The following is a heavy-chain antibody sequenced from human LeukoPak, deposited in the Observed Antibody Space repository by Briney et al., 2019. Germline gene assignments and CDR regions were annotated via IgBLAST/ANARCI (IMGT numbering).Heavy chain of an antibody. V-gene: IGHV1-46*01. CDR1: GYTFTNYY. CDR2: INPSGGST. CDR3: ARTHYDYVWGAMLFGAFDI. Sequence: ASVKVSCKASGYTFTNYYMHWVRQAPGQGLEWMGIINPSGGSTNYAQKFQGRVTMTRDMSTNTVYMELRSLRSDDTAVYYCARTHYDYVWGAMLFGAFDIWGQGTMVTVSS. J-gene: IGHJ3*02. D-gene: IGHD3-16*01.